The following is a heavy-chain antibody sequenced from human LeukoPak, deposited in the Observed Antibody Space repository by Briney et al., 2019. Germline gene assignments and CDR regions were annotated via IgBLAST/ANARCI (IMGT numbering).Heavy chain of an antibody. V-gene: IGHV1-2*02. J-gene: IGHJ4*02. Sequence: ASVKVSCKASGYSLNGYFVHWVRQAPGQGLEHLGWINPTTGGTKYAQKFQGRVTMTRDTSVSTAYMELGSLKSDDTAVYYCARDPYSSGWLLNWGQGTLVTVSS. CDR2: INPTTGGT. D-gene: IGHD6-19*01. CDR3: ARDPYSSGWLLN. CDR1: GYSLNGYF.